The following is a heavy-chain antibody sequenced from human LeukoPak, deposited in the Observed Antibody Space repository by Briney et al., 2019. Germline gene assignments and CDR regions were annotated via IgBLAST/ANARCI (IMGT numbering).Heavy chain of an antibody. J-gene: IGHJ4*02. CDR3: ARDYEDYFDY. V-gene: IGHV3-48*03. D-gene: IGHD3-16*01. CDR2: ISSSGSTI. CDR1: GFIFSISD. Sequence: GGSLRLSCAASGFIFSISDMNWVRQAPGKGLEWISYISSSGSTIYYADSVKGRFTISRDNAKNSLYLQMNSLRAEDTAVYYCARDYEDYFDYWGQGTLVTVSS.